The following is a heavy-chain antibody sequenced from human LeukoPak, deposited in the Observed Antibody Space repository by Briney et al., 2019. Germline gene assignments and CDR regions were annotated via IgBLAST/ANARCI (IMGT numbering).Heavy chain of an antibody. CDR3: ARQTGSGLFILP. D-gene: IGHD3/OR15-3a*01. J-gene: IGHJ4*02. CDR1: GDSIRSYY. V-gene: IGHV4-4*07. Sequence: SETLSLTCTVSGDSIRSYYWSWIRQPAGKGLEWIGRIYSTGITNYNPSLKSRVTMSVDTSKNQFSLRLTSVTAADTAVYYCARQTGSGLFILPGGQGTLVTVSS. CDR2: IYSTGIT.